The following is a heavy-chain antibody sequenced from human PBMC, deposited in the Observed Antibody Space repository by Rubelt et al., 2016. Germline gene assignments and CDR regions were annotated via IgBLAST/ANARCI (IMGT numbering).Heavy chain of an antibody. V-gene: IGHV3-30*04. J-gene: IGHJ4*02. Sequence: GFTFSSYAMHWVRQAPGKGLEWVAVISYDGSNKYYADSVKGRFTISRDNSKNTLYLQTNSLRAEDTAVYYCARAGWYYYDSSGYYYLDYWGQGTLVTVSS. CDR2: ISYDGSNK. CDR1: GFTFSSYA. CDR3: ARAGWYYYDSSGYYYLDY. D-gene: IGHD3-22*01.